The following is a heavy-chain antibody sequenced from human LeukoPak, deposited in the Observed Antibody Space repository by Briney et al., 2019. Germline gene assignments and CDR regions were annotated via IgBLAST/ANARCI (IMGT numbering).Heavy chain of an antibody. Sequence: GGFLKISFKGSGYSFTVYWISWVRLMPGKGLEWRGRFDPGDSYTNYSPSFQGHVTISADKSISTAYLQWSSLKASDTAMYYCAVIGKYYDILTGYYNEVNYWGQGTLVTVSS. V-gene: IGHV5-10-1*01. D-gene: IGHD3-9*01. J-gene: IGHJ4*02. CDR3: AVIGKYYDILTGYYNEVNY. CDR1: GYSFTVYW. CDR2: FDPGDSYT.